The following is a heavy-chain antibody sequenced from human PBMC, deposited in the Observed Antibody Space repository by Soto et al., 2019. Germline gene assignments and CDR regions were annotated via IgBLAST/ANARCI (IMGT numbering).Heavy chain of an antibody. D-gene: IGHD1-1*01. CDR1: VAALNSANYN. Sequence: SETLPLTCSVSVAALNSANYNFSWIRQVPGKGLEWIGPIYATWAVDYNPSLRDRSTISQDTSDSQCSLNLRLVTAADTAVYYCSRLRISRNNNMCFDPWVQGTMVTVSS. V-gene: IGHV4-31*03. CDR2: IYATWAV. J-gene: IGHJ5*02. CDR3: SRLRISRNNNMCFDP.